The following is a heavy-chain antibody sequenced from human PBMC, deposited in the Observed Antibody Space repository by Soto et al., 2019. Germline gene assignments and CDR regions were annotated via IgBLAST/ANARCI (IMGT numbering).Heavy chain of an antibody. V-gene: IGHV3-30*02. CDR1: GFNFGNFG. J-gene: IGHJ6*02. D-gene: IGHD3-3*01. Sequence: GGSLRLSCVASGFNFGNFGMHWVRQAPGKGLEWLTVISNDENIKQDSVRGRFAIARDNSKNTLYLQMNSLRAEDTAVYYCAKDLGEYYDFWSGCHWGSGALYGMDVWGQGTTVTVSS. CDR3: AKDLGEYYDFWSGCHWGSGALYGMDV. CDR2: ISNDENIK.